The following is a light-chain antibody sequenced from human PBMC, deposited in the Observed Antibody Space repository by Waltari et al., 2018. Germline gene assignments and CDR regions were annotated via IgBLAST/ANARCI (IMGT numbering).Light chain of an antibody. CDR2: EVN. CDR3: CSYAGPRSVV. J-gene: IGLJ2*01. CDR1: STDVGSYNL. V-gene: IGLV2-23*02. Sequence: QSALTQPASLSGSPGQSITVSCTGTSTDVGSYNLVSWYQHHPGKAPRLLIYEVNQRPSGVSNRFSGTKSGNTASLTVSGLQAEDEADYYCCSYAGPRSVVFGGGTKLTVL.